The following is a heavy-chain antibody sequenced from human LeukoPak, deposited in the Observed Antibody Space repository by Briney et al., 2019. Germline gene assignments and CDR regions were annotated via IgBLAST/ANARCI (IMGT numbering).Heavy chain of an antibody. V-gene: IGHV3-33*01. J-gene: IGHJ4*02. CDR2: IWYDGSKE. D-gene: IGHD3-3*01. Sequence: GGSLRLSCAASGFTFRSNGMNWVRQAPGKGLEWVAIIWYDGSKEYYADSVKGRFTISRDNSKNTVYLQMDSLRAEDTAVYYCARIDVWSNFDYWGQGTLVAVSS. CDR1: GFTFRSNG. CDR3: ARIDVWSNFDY.